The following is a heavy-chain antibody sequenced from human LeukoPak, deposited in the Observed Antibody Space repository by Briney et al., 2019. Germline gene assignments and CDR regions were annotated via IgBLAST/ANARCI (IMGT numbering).Heavy chain of an antibody. CDR1: GYTFTGYY. Sequence: ASVKVSCKASGYTFTGYYMHWVRQAPGRALEWMGWINPTSGGTKYAQKFQGRVTMTRDTSISTAYMELSRLRSDDTAVYYCARSQWLIDASIDYWGQGTLVTVSS. V-gene: IGHV1-2*02. CDR3: ARSQWLIDASIDY. J-gene: IGHJ4*02. CDR2: INPTSGGT. D-gene: IGHD6-19*01.